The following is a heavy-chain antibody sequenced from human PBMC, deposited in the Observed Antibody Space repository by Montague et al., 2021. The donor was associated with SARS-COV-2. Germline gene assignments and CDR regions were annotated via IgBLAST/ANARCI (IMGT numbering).Heavy chain of an antibody. V-gene: IGHV4-34*01. J-gene: IGHJ4*02. D-gene: IGHD1-26*01. Sequence: SETLSLTCAVYGGSFSNKYWTWIRQPPGKGLEWIGEINHTGSTNYKPSLKRRVTISVDTSKNQFSLKVNSVTAADTAVYYCARGFMSGSYYLGLDYWGQGTLVTVSS. CDR3: ARGFMSGSYYLGLDY. CDR2: INHTGST. CDR1: GGSFSNKY.